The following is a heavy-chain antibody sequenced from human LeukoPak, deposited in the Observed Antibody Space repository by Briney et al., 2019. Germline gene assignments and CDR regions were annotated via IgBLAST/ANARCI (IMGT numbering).Heavy chain of an antibody. Sequence: SETLSLTCTVSGGSISNYYWNWIRQPAGKGLEWIGRIYTSGSTNYNPSLKSRVTMSVETSKNQFSLKLSSVTAADTAVYYCAREGSGQQPRHWFDPWGQGTLVTVPS. V-gene: IGHV4-4*07. CDR3: AREGSGQQPRHWFDP. J-gene: IGHJ5*02. CDR2: IYTSGST. CDR1: GGSISNYY. D-gene: IGHD6-13*01.